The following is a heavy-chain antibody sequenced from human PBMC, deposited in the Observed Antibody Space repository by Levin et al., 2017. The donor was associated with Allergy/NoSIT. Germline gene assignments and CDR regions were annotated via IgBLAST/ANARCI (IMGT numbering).Heavy chain of an antibody. V-gene: IGHV1-8*01. CDR1: GYTFTSYD. D-gene: IGHD6-13*01. CDR2: MNPNSGNT. CDR3: ARDLIAAAGVFGVGHHNPDPRMDV. Sequence: ASVKVSCKASGYTFTSYDINWVRQATGQGLEWMGWMNPNSGNTGYAQKFQGRVTMTRNTSISTAYMELSSLRSEDTAVYYCARDLIAAAGVFGVGHHNPDPRMDVWGQGTTVTVSS. J-gene: IGHJ6*02.